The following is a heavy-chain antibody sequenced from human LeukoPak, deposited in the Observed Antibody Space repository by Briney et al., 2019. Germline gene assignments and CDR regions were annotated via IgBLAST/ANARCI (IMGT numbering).Heavy chain of an antibody. CDR3: ARDAKGDYYGSGSYLHPDY. J-gene: IGHJ4*02. V-gene: IGHV3-11*06. CDR1: GFTFSDYY. D-gene: IGHD3-10*01. Sequence: GGSLRLSCAASGFTFSDYYMSWIRQAPGKGVGWVSYISSSSSYTNYADSVKGRFTLSRENAKNSLYLQMNSLRAEDTAVYYCARDAKGDYYGSGSYLHPDYWGQGTLVTVSS. CDR2: ISSSSSYT.